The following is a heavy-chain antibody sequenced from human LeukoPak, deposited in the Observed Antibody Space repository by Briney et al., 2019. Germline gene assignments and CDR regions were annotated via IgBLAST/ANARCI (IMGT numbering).Heavy chain of an antibody. V-gene: IGHV3-23*01. CDR2: ISGRTPNT. CDR1: GFTFSTYA. J-gene: IGHJ6*03. Sequence: SLRLSCAASGFTFSTYAMSWVRQAPGEGLEWVSTISGRTPNTYYAGSVKGRFTISRDIYKNALYLQMNSLRAEDTAIYYCVKRGSYYMDVWGKGTTATAS. CDR3: VKRGSYYMDV. D-gene: IGHD3-10*01.